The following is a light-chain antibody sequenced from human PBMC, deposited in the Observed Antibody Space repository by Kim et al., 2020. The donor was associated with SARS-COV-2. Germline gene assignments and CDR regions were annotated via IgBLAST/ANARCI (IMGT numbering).Light chain of an antibody. CDR1: QNVGTK. CDR3: QQYHNWPPIT. CDR2: DAS. V-gene: IGKV3-15*01. Sequence: PGARADPSCKSSQNVGTKSTWYQQKPGQAPRLLIYDASPRACGIPDRFFGGGSGTEFTLIIGRLQSEDFALYYCQQYHNWPPITFGQGTRLEIK. J-gene: IGKJ5*01.